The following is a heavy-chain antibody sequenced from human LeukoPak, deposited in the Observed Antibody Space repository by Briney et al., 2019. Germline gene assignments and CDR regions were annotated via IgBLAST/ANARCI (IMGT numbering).Heavy chain of an antibody. J-gene: IGHJ6*02. CDR2: VSAGSGNT. V-gene: IGHV1-3*01. Sequence: ASVKVSCKAPGYTFTTYAIHWLRQAPGQRLEWMGWVSAGSGNTKYSQKFQGRVTITSDTSASTAYMELSSLRSEDTSVYYCARSSGDLYYYYYAMDVWGQGTTVTVSS. CDR3: ARSSGDLYYYYYAMDV. CDR1: GYTFTTYA. D-gene: IGHD3-22*01.